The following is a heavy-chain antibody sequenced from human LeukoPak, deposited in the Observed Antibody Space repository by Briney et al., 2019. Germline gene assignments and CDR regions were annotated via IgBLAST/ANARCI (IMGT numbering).Heavy chain of an antibody. Sequence: GGSLRLSCAASGFTFSSYAMSWVRQAPGKGLEWVSAISGSGGSTYYADSVKGRFTISRDNSKNTLYLQMSSLRAEDTAVYYCAKDLYSSSWSYFDYWGQGTLVTVSS. CDR1: GFTFSSYA. D-gene: IGHD6-13*01. CDR3: AKDLYSSSWSYFDY. V-gene: IGHV3-23*01. CDR2: ISGSGGST. J-gene: IGHJ4*02.